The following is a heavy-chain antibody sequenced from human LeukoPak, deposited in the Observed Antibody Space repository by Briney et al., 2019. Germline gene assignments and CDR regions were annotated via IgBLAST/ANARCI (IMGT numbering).Heavy chain of an antibody. CDR2: ISFDGSQK. V-gene: IGHV3-33*01. CDR3: ARVTTMVRGVIIEFLDY. CDR1: GFTFSNYG. Sequence: GGSLRLSCAASGFTFSNYGMHWVRQAPGKGLEWVALISFDGSQKYYADSVKGRFTISRDNSKSTVYLQMNSLRAEDTAVYYCARVTTMVRGVIIEFLDYWGQGTLVTVSS. J-gene: IGHJ4*02. D-gene: IGHD3-10*01.